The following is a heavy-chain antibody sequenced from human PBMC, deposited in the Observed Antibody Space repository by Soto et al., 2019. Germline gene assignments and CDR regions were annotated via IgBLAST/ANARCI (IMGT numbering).Heavy chain of an antibody. Sequence: QVQLVESGGGVVQPGRSLRLSCAASGFTFSSYAMHWVRQAPGKGLEWVAVISYDGSNKYYADSVKGRFTISRDNXKXTXXLQMNSLRAEDTAVYYCARYPDGDYYPPDYYGMDVWGQGTTVTVSS. CDR1: GFTFSSYA. J-gene: IGHJ6*02. D-gene: IGHD4-17*01. CDR3: ARYPDGDYYPPDYYGMDV. V-gene: IGHV3-30-3*01. CDR2: ISYDGSNK.